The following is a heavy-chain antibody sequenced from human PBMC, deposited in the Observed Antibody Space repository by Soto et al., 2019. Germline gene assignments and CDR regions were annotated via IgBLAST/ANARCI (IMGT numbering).Heavy chain of an antibody. CDR1: GYSFTSYW. V-gene: IGHV5-51*01. CDR2: IYPGDSDT. CDR3: ARSPSATPSHDPFDI. D-gene: IGHD1-26*01. Sequence: GESLKISCKGSGYSFTSYWIGWVRQMPGKGLEWMGIIYPGDSDTRYSPSFQGQVTISADKSISTAYLQSSSLKASDTAMYYCARSPSATPSHDPFDIWGQGTMVTVSS. J-gene: IGHJ3*02.